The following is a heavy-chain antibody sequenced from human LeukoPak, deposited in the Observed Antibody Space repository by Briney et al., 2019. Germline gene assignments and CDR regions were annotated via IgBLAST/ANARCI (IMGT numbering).Heavy chain of an antibody. CDR2: INPNSGGT. J-gene: IGHJ3*02. CDR1: GYTFTGYY. V-gene: IGHV1-2*02. Sequence: ASVKVSCKASGYTFTGYYMHWVRQAPGQGLEWMGWINPNSGGTNYAQKFQGRATMTRDTSISTAYMELSSLRSEDTAVYYCARDRFEGDSSGYYDAFDIWGQGTMVTVSS. CDR3: ARDRFEGDSSGYYDAFDI. D-gene: IGHD3-22*01.